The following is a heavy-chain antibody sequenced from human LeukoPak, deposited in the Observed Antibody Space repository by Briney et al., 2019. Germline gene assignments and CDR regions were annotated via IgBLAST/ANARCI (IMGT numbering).Heavy chain of an antibody. D-gene: IGHD3-3*01. CDR3: AKIPKVTIFGVVIIGWFDP. J-gene: IGHJ5*02. Sequence: GGSLRLSCAASGFTFSSYAISCVRQAPGKGLEWVSAISGSGGSTYHADSVKGRFTISRDNSKNTLYLQMNSLRAEDTAVYYCAKIPKVTIFGVVIIGWFDPWGQGTLVTVSS. CDR2: ISGSGGST. CDR1: GFTFSSYA. V-gene: IGHV3-23*01.